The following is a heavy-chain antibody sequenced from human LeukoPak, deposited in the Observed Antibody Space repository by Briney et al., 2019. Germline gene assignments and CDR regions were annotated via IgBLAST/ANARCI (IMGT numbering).Heavy chain of an antibody. Sequence: GESLKISCKGSGHSFTNYWIGWVRQMPGKGLEWMGIIYLGDPDTRYSPSFQGQVTISVDKSISTAYLQWSSLKASDTAMCYCARHPSYYSGWPLDYWGQGTLVTVSS. J-gene: IGHJ4*02. CDR3: ARHPSYYSGWPLDY. CDR1: GHSFTNYW. CDR2: IYLGDPDT. V-gene: IGHV5-51*01. D-gene: IGHD6-19*01.